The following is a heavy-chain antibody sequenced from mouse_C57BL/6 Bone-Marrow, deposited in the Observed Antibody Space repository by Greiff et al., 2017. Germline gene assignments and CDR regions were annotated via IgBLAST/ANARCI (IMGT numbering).Heavy chain of an antibody. Sequence: QVQLKESGAELVRPGTSVKLSCKASGYTFTSYWMHWVKQRPGQGLEWIGVIDPSDSYTNYNQKFKGKATLTVDTSSSTAYMQLSSLTSEDSAVYYCARSFYWYFDVWGTGTTVTVSS. CDR1: GYTFTSYW. CDR3: ARSFYWYFDV. J-gene: IGHJ1*03. CDR2: IDPSDSYT. V-gene: IGHV1-59*01.